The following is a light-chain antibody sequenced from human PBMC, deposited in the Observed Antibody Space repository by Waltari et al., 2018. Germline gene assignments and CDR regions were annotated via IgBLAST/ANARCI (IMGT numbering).Light chain of an antibody. V-gene: IGKV1-6*01. Sequence: AIQVTQSPSSLSASVGDRVTITCRAGQGIRKDLGWYQQKPGKAPRLLIYAASNLESGVPSRFSGSGSGTDFTLSISSLQPEDFATYYCLQDFAYPRTFGQGTKVEIK. CDR2: AAS. CDR3: LQDFAYPRT. CDR1: QGIRKD. J-gene: IGKJ1*01.